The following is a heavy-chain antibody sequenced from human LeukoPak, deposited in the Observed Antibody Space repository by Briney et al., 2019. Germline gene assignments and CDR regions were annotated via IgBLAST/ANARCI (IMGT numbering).Heavy chain of an antibody. Sequence: ASVKVSCKASGYTFTSYGISWVRQAPGQGLEWMGWISAYNGNTNYAQKLQGRVTMTTDTSTSTAYMELRSLRSDDTAVYYCARESLYGSGSYLSYSSHYYMDVWGKGTTVTISS. D-gene: IGHD3-10*01. J-gene: IGHJ6*03. CDR1: GYTFTSYG. CDR3: ARESLYGSGSYLSYSSHYYMDV. CDR2: ISAYNGNT. V-gene: IGHV1-18*01.